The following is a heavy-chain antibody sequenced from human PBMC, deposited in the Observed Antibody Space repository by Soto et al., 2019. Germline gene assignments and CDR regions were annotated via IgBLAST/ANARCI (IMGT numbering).Heavy chain of an antibody. J-gene: IGHJ6*02. CDR3: TTGDSXGWYRPYYYYYYGMDV. D-gene: IGHD6-19*01. CDR2: IKXKTDGGTT. CDR1: GFTFSNAX. V-gene: IGHV3-15*07. Sequence: GSLRLSCAASGFTFSNAXXNWVRQAPGKGLEWVGXIKXKTDGGTTEYAAPVKGRFTISRDDSKNTLYLQMNSLKTEDTAVYYCTTGDSXGWYRPYYYYYYGMDVWGQGTTVTVSS.